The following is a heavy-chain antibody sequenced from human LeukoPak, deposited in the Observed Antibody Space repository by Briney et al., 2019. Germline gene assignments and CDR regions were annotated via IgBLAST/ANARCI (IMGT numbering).Heavy chain of an antibody. J-gene: IGHJ4*02. CDR2: IYYSGST. Sequence: PSETLSLTCTVSGGPISSSSYYWGWIRQPPGKGLEWIGSIYYSGSTYYNPSLKSRVTISVDTSKNQFSLKLSSVTAADTAVYYCASFGVSPYYFDYWGQGTLVTVSS. D-gene: IGHD3-16*01. CDR3: ASFGVSPYYFDY. CDR1: GGPISSSSYY. V-gene: IGHV4-39*01.